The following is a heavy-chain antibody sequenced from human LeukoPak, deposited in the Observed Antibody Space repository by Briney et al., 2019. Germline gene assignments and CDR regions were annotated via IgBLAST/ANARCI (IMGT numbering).Heavy chain of an antibody. CDR2: INPSGGST. CDR1: GYTFTSYG. Sequence: ASVKVSCKASGYTFTSYGISWVRQAPGQGLEWMGIINPSGGSTSYAQKFQGRVTMTRDTSTSTVYMELSSLRSEDTAVYYCARAYDSSGYYQNWFDPWGQGTLVTVSS. V-gene: IGHV1-46*01. J-gene: IGHJ5*02. D-gene: IGHD3-22*01. CDR3: ARAYDSSGYYQNWFDP.